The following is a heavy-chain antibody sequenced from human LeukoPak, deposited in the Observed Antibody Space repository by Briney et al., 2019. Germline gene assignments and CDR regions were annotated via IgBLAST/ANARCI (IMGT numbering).Heavy chain of an antibody. CDR2: INPNSGGT. CDR1: GYTFTSYG. Sequence: ASVKVSCKASGYTFTSYGISWVRQAPGQGLEWMGRINPNSGGTNYAQKFQGRVTMTRDTSISTAYMELSRLRSDDTAVYYCARDRRITMIVGGNWFDPWGQGTLVTVSS. CDR3: ARDRRITMIVGGNWFDP. J-gene: IGHJ5*02. D-gene: IGHD3-22*01. V-gene: IGHV1-2*06.